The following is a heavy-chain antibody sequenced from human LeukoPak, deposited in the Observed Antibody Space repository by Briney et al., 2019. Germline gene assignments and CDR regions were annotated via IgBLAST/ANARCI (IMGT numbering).Heavy chain of an antibody. V-gene: IGHV5-10-1*01. CDR1: GYSFTSYW. Sequence: GESLRISCKGSGYSFTSYWITWVRQMPGKGLEWMGRIDPSDSYTNYSPSFQGHVTISADKSISTAYLQWSSLKASDTAMYYCATVATIYYYYGMDVWGQGTTVTVSS. CDR3: ATVATIYYYYGMDV. J-gene: IGHJ6*02. D-gene: IGHD5-12*01. CDR2: IDPSDSYT.